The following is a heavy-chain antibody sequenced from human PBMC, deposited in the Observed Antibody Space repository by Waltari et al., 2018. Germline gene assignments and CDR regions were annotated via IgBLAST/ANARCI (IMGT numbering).Heavy chain of an antibody. CDR2: INHSGST. CDR3: ARGRDPRYDFWSGFEYAFDI. CDR1: GGSFSGYY. V-gene: IGHV4-34*01. J-gene: IGHJ3*02. Sequence: QVQLQQWGAGLLKPSETLSLTCAVYGGSFSGYYWSWIRQPPGKGLEWIGEINHSGSTNYNPSLMSRVTISVDTSKNQFSLKLSVVTAADTAVYYCARGRDPRYDFWSGFEYAFDIWGQGTMVTVSS. D-gene: IGHD3-3*01.